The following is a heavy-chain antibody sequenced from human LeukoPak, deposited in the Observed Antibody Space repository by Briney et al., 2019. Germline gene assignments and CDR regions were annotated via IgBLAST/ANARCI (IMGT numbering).Heavy chain of an antibody. V-gene: IGHV3-48*01. CDR3: AREWGENWNARYYYHGMDV. Sequence: GGSLRLSCAASGFTFSSYNVNWVRQAPGKGLEWVSCISTGSSTIYYADSVKGRFTTSRDNAKKSLYLQMNSLRAEDTAVYYCAREWGENWNARYYYHGMDVWGQGTTVTVSS. D-gene: IGHD1-1*01. CDR1: GFTFSSYN. CDR2: ISTGSSTI. J-gene: IGHJ6*02.